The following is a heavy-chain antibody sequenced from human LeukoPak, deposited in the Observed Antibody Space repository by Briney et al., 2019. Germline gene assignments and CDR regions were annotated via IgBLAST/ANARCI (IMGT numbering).Heavy chain of an antibody. CDR2: ISDSGDST. J-gene: IGHJ6*02. V-gene: IGHV3-23*01. CDR3: AKVPYSDYGSGRPPFMDV. CDR1: GFTFSNYA. Sequence: GGSLRLSCAGSGFTFSNYAMSWVRQAPGKGLEWVSTISDSGDSTYYADSVKGRFTISRDNYKNTLYLQMDSLRAEDAAIYYCAKVPYSDYGSGRPPFMDVWGQGTTVAVSS. D-gene: IGHD3-10*01.